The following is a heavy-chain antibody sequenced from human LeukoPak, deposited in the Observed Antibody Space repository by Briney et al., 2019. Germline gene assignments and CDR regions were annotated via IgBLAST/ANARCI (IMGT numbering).Heavy chain of an antibody. V-gene: IGHV3-21*01. CDR1: GFMFSSYS. CDR2: ITSSSDYI. CDR3: ARDRDILTSRDVFDI. J-gene: IGHJ3*02. D-gene: IGHD3-9*01. Sequence: GGSLRLSCAASGFMFSSYSMNWVRQAPGKGLEWVSSITSSSDYIYYADSVKSRFTISRDNAKNSLYLQMDSLRAEDTAVYYCARDRDILTSRDVFDIWGQGTMVTVSS.